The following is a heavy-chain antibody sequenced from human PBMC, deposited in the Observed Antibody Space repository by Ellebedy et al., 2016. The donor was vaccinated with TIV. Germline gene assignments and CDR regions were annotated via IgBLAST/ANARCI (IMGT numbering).Heavy chain of an antibody. D-gene: IGHD1-26*01. Sequence: GGSLRLXCAASGFVFNKYSMDWVRQAPGKGLEWVSFISGDSATIYYADSVQGRFTISRDNAKNSLYLQMNNLRDEDTAVYYCARGYLENSFDYWGQGTLITVSS. J-gene: IGHJ4*02. CDR3: ARGYLENSFDY. CDR2: ISGDSATI. V-gene: IGHV3-48*02. CDR1: GFVFNKYS.